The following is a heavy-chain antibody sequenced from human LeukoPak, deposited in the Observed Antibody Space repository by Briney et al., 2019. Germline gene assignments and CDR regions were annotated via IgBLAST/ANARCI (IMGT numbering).Heavy chain of an antibody. Sequence: GASVKVSCKASGYTFTSYYMHWVRQAPGQGPGWMGIINPSGGSTSYALKFQGRVTMTRDTSTSTVYMELSSLRSEDTAVYYCARYLVGATTGGFDYWGQGTLVTVSS. D-gene: IGHD1-26*01. CDR3: ARYLVGATTGGFDY. J-gene: IGHJ4*02. CDR1: GYTFTSYY. V-gene: IGHV1-46*01. CDR2: INPSGGST.